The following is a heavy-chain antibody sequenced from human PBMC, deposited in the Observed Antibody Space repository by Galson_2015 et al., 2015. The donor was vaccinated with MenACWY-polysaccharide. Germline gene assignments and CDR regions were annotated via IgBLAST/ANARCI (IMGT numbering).Heavy chain of an antibody. Sequence: SLRLSCAASGFPFSHYAMTWVRQAPGKGLEWVATVRCTDGNTYYAASVKGRFSVSRDNSWNTLYLQLNSLRPEDTAMYYCAKGLGSVDSWGQGTPVTVSS. CDR2: VRCTDGNT. J-gene: IGHJ5*01. CDR3: AKGLGSVDS. CDR1: GFPFSHYA. V-gene: IGHV3-23*01. D-gene: IGHD1-26*01.